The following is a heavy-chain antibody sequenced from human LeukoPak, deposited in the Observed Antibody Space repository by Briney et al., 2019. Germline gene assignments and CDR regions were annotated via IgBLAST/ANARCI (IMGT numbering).Heavy chain of an antibody. D-gene: IGHD2-15*01. V-gene: IGHV4-39*07. CDR3: ARGGGGLWQDFDY. Sequence: SETLSLTCTVSGGSISSSSYYWGWIRQPPGKGLEWIGSIYYSGSTYYNPSLKSRVTISVDTSKNQFSLKLSSVTAADTAVYYCARGGGGLWQDFDYWGQGTLVTVSS. CDR2: IYYSGST. CDR1: GGSISSSSYY. J-gene: IGHJ4*02.